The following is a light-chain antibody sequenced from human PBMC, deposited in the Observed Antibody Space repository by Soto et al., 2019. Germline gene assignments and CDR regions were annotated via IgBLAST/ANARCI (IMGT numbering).Light chain of an antibody. J-gene: IGKJ1*01. CDR3: QQLFDSPIT. Sequence: PSFLSPSIGESVTITCRASQVISTSLAWYQVKPGKAPKLLIYAASTLESGVPSRFSATVSGTEFSLTITSLQPEDFATYYCQQLFDSPITFGQGTKVDIK. V-gene: IGKV1-9*01. CDR2: AAS. CDR1: QVISTS.